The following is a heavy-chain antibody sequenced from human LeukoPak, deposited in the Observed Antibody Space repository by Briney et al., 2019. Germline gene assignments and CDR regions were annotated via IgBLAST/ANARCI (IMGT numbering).Heavy chain of an antibody. CDR3: AKDFLPYSSGSYAFDY. J-gene: IGHJ4*02. D-gene: IGHD6-19*01. CDR1: GFTFSFYG. V-gene: IGHV3-30*02. CDR2: IWYDGSNK. Sequence: GGSLRLSCAASGFTFSFYGMHWVRQAPDKGLEWVAFIWYDGSNKYYADSVKGRFSISRDNSKNTLYLQMNSLRGEDTAVYYCAKDFLPYSSGSYAFDYWGQGTLVTVSS.